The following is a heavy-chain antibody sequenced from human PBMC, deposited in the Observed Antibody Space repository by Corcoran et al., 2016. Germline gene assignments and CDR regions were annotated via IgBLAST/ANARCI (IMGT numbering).Heavy chain of an antibody. CDR3: TRRYILTGYYTPYYFAY. Sequence: VQLVESGGGLVKPGRSLRLSCTASGFTFGDYAMSWFRQAPGKGLEWVGFIRSKAYGGTTEYAASVKGRFTISRDDSKRIAYLQMNSLKTEASAVYYCTRRYILTGYYTPYYFAYWGQGTLVTVSS. D-gene: IGHD3-9*01. V-gene: IGHV3-49*05. CDR1: GFTFGDYA. J-gene: IGHJ4*02. CDR2: IRSKAYGGTT.